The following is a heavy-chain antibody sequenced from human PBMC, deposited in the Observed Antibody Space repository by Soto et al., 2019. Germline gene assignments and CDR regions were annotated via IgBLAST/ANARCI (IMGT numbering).Heavy chain of an antibody. CDR3: ARESVVPAAMGYAFDI. V-gene: IGHV1-18*01. CDR2: ISAYNGNT. CDR1: GYTFTSYG. Sequence: GASVKVSCKASGYTFTSYGISWVRQAPGQGLEWMGWISAYNGNTNYAQKLQGRVTMTTDTSTSTAYMELSSLRSEDTAVYYCARESVVPAAMGYAFDIWGQGTMVTVSS. J-gene: IGHJ3*02. D-gene: IGHD2-2*01.